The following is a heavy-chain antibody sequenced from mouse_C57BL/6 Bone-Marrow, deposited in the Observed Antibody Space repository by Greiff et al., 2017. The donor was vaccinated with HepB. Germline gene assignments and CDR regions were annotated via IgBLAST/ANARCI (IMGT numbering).Heavy chain of an antibody. CDR3: AKNTPGSSYDWYFDV. Sequence: VQRVESGPGLVQPSQSLSITCTVSGFSLTSYGVHWVRQPPGKGLEWLGVIWSGGSTDYNAAFISRLSISKDNSKSQVFFKMNSLQADDTAIYYCAKNTPGSSYDWYFDVWGTGTTVTVSS. D-gene: IGHD1-1*01. V-gene: IGHV2-4*01. CDR2: IWSGGST. CDR1: GFSLTSYG. J-gene: IGHJ1*03.